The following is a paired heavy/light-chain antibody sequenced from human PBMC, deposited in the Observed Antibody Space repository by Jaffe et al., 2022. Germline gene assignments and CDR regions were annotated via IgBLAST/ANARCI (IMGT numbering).Heavy chain of an antibody. J-gene: IGHJ2*01. CDR1: GGTFSSYA. CDR2: IIPIFGTA. D-gene: IGHD3-9*01. CDR3: ARSLDYDILTGADWYFDL. V-gene: IGHV1-69*05. Sequence: QVQLVQSGAEVKKPGSSVKVSCKASGGTFSSYAISWVRQAPGQGLEWMGGIIPIFGTANYAQKFQGRVTITTDESTSTAYMELSSLRSEDTAVYYCARSLDYDILTGADWYFDLWGRGTLVTVSS.
Light chain of an antibody. CDR2: DAS. V-gene: IGKV1-13*02. Sequence: AIQLTQSPSSLSASVGDRVTITCRASQGISSALAWYQQKPGKAPKLLIYDASSLESGVPSRFSGSGSGTDFTLTISSLQPEDFATYYCQQFNSYPPITFGQGTRLEIK. CDR1: QGISSA. CDR3: QQFNSYPPIT. J-gene: IGKJ5*01.